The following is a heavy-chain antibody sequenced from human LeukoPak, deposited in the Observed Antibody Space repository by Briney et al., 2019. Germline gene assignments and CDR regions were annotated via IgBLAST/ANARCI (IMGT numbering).Heavy chain of an antibody. V-gene: IGHV3-33*01. CDR1: GFTFSSYG. J-gene: IGHJ6*02. CDR3: ARDIYYYGMDV. Sequence: GGSLRLSCAASGFTFSSYGMHWVRQAPGKGLEWVAVIWYDGSNKYYADSVKGRFTISRDNSKNTLYLQMNSLRAEDTAVYYCARDIYYYGMDVWGQGTTVTVSS. CDR2: IWYDGSNK.